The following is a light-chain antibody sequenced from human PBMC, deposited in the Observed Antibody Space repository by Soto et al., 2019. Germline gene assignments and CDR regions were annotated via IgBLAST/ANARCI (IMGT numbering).Light chain of an antibody. Sequence: QSVLTQPASVSGSPGQAITISCTGTNNDVGAYNYVSWYQQQPGKAPKLLISDVNTRPSGVSIRFSGSKSGNTASLTISGLQAEDETDYYCSSYTTSATVVFGGGTKLTVL. J-gene: IGLJ2*01. V-gene: IGLV2-14*03. CDR1: NNDVGAYNY. CDR2: DVN. CDR3: SSYTTSATVV.